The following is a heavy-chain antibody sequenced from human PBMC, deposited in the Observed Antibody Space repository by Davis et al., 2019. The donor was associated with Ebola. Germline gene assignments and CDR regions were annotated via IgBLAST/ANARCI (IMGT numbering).Heavy chain of an antibody. V-gene: IGHV3-23*01. CDR2: ISGSGGST. D-gene: IGHD2-2*01. CDR3: AKGSIVVVPEEYFQH. Sequence: PGGSLRLSCAASGFTFNNYAMSWVRQAPGKGLEWVSAISGSGGSTYYADSVKGRFTISRDNSKNTLYLQMNSLRAEEPAVYYCAKGSIVVVPEEYFQHWGQGTLVTVSS. CDR1: GFTFNNYA. J-gene: IGHJ1*01.